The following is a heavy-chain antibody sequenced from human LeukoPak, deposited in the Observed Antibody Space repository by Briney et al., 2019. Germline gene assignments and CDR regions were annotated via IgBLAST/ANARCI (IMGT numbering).Heavy chain of an antibody. Sequence: GGSLRLSCAASGFTFSSYSMNWVRQAPGKGLEWVSSISSSSSYIYYADSVKGRFTISRDNAKNSLYLQMNSLRAEDTAVYYCARGTYSSSLESYYFDYSGQGTLVTVSS. CDR2: ISSSSSYI. D-gene: IGHD6-6*01. CDR1: GFTFSSYS. J-gene: IGHJ4*02. CDR3: ARGTYSSSLESYYFDY. V-gene: IGHV3-21*01.